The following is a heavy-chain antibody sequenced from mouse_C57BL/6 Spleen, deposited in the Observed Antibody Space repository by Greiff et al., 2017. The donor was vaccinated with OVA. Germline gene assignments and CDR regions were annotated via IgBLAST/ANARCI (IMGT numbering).Heavy chain of an antibody. Sequence: QVQLQQSGPGLVQPSQSLSITCTVSGFSLTSYGVHWVRQPPGKGLEWLGVLWSGGSTDYNAAFISRLSISKDNSKSQVFFKMNSLQADDTAIYYCATPGDYYGSSYSAWFADWGQGTLVTVSA. CDR2: LWSGGST. CDR1: GFSLTSYG. D-gene: IGHD1-1*01. CDR3: ATPGDYYGSSYSAWFAD. J-gene: IGHJ3*01. V-gene: IGHV2-4*01.